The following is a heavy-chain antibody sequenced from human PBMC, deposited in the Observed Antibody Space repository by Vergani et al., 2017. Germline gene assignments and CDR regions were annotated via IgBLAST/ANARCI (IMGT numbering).Heavy chain of an antibody. V-gene: IGHV4-34*01. J-gene: IGHJ6*03. CDR1: GGSFTSYH. CDR3: ARVNTETNGHLYYYDYMDV. Sequence: QVQLQQWGGGLLKPSETLSLTCVVHGGSFTSYHWTWIRQSPGEGLEWVGDIDHTGRLDYNPSLKSRLTMSGDKSRNQFSLTLNSVTATDTAIYFCARVNTETNGHLYYYDYMDVWGQGTAVTVS. D-gene: IGHD4-11*01. CDR2: IDHTGRL.